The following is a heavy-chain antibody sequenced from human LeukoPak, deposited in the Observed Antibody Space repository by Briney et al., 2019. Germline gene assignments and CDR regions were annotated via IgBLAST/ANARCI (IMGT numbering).Heavy chain of an antibody. J-gene: IGHJ3*02. CDR3: ARGNAHAFDI. CDR2: INSDGSGI. V-gene: IGHV3-74*01. CDR1: GFTLSSYW. Sequence: GGSLRLSCAVSGFTLSSYWMHWVRQLPGKGLVWVSRINSDGSGISYAGSVKGRFTISRDNAKNTLYLQMDSLRVEDTAVYYCARGNAHAFDIWGQGTMVTVSS.